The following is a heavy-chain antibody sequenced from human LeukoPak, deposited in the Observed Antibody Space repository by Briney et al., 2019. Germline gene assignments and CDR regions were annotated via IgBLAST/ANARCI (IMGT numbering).Heavy chain of an antibody. CDR2: ISWNSNHI. CDR3: AKGSGSALAYSSGWRFDY. Sequence: PGRSLRLSCAVSGFTFEDYAMHWVRQAPGKGLEGVSGISWNSNHIDYADSVKGRFTISRDNAKNSLYLQMNSLRGEDTALYYCAKGSGSALAYSSGWRFDYWGQGTLVTVSS. J-gene: IGHJ4*02. CDR1: GFTFEDYA. V-gene: IGHV3-9*01. D-gene: IGHD6-19*01.